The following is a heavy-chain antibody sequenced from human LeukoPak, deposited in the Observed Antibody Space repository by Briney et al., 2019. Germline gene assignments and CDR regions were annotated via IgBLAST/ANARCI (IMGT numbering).Heavy chain of an antibody. J-gene: IGHJ4*02. CDR3: ARVQAVFQNFDY. CDR2: MYSGGNT. Sequence: GGSLRLSCAASGFTVSSSYISWVRHAPGKGLEWVSVMYSGGNTYYADSVKGRFTISRDKSKNTLYLQMNSLRAEDTAVYHCARVQAVFQNFDYWGQGTLVTVSS. V-gene: IGHV3-66*01. CDR1: GFTVSSSY.